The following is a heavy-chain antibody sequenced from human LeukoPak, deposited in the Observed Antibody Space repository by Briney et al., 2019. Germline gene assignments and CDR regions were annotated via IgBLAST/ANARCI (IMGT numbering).Heavy chain of an antibody. D-gene: IGHD3-16*02. Sequence: PSETLSLTCTVSGGSISGSSYYWGWIRQPPGKGLEWIGSIYYSGSTYYNPSLKSRVTISVDTSKNQFSLKLSSVTAADTAVYYCARDRAYRYGDAFDIWGQGTMVTVSS. CDR2: IYYSGST. J-gene: IGHJ3*02. CDR1: GGSISGSSYY. CDR3: ARDRAYRYGDAFDI. V-gene: IGHV4-39*07.